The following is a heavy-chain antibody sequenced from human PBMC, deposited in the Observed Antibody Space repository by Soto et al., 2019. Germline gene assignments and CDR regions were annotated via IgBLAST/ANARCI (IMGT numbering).Heavy chain of an antibody. Sequence: SVKVSCKASGGTLNNYAINWVRQAPGQGLEWTGGILPVSAPPDYAQKFQGRVSITADHSTSTVYMELSRLKSDDTAVYFCATASNYDVVNTLWAQGSLVTVT. D-gene: IGHD3-3*01. CDR3: ATASNYDVVNTL. V-gene: IGHV1-69*13. CDR1: GGTLNNYA. CDR2: ILPVSAPP. J-gene: IGHJ4*02.